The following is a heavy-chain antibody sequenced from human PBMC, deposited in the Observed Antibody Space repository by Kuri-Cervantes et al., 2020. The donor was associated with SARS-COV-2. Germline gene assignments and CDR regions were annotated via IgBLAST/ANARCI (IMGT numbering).Heavy chain of an antibody. J-gene: IGHJ4*02. V-gene: IGHV3-21*01. D-gene: IGHD3-10*01. Sequence: LSLTCAASGFTFSSYDMHWVRQATGKGLEWVSSISSSSSYIYYADSVKGRFTISRDNAKNSLYLQMNSLRAEDTAVYHCARDSGSDYWGQGTLVTVSS. CDR3: ARDSGSDY. CDR1: GFTFSSYD. CDR2: ISSSSSYI.